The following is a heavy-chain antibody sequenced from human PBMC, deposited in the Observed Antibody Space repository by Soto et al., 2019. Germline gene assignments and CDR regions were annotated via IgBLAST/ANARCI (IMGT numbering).Heavy chain of an antibody. CDR3: ARGRYGDY. V-gene: IGHV1-18*01. Sequence: QVHLVQSGAEVKKPGASVKVSCKASGYTFTSYGITWVRQAPGQGLEWMGWISAHNGNTDYAQKLQGRVIVTRDTTTSTDYMEQRSLRSDDTAVYYCARGRYGDYCGQGALVTVSS. CDR1: GYTFTSYG. CDR2: ISAHNGNT. D-gene: IGHD1-1*01. J-gene: IGHJ4*02.